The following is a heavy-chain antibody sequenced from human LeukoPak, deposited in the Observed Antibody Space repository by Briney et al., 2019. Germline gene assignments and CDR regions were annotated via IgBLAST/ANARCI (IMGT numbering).Heavy chain of an antibody. D-gene: IGHD3-9*01. V-gene: IGHV3-11*01. Sequence: PGGSLRLSCAGSGFSFSDYYMTWIRQAPGKGLEWVSYISSSGSTIYYADSVKGRFTISRDNAKNSVYLQMNSLRAEDTAVYYCARSGTYDILTGYYFGVDYWGQGSLVTVSS. CDR3: ARSGTYDILTGYYFGVDY. CDR1: GFSFSDYY. J-gene: IGHJ4*02. CDR2: ISSSGSTI.